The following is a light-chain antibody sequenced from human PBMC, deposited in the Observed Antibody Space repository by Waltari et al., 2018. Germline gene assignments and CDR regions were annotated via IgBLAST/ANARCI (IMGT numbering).Light chain of an antibody. CDR3: CSYAGSYVV. CDR1: SSAVGGYNY. CDR2: DVN. V-gene: IGLV2-11*01. J-gene: IGLJ2*01. Sequence: SALTQPRSVSGSPGQSVTISCTGTSSAVGGYNYVPWYQQHPGKAPKLMIYDVNKRPSGVPDRFSGSKSGNTASLTISGLQAEDEADYYCCSYAGSYVVFGGGTKLTVL.